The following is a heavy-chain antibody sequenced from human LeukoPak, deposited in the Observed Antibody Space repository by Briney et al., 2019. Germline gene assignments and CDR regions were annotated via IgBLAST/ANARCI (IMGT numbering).Heavy chain of an antibody. Sequence: GGSLRLSCAASGFTFDYYAMHWVRQAPGKGLEWVSFITGDGGRTFYADSVKGRFTISRDNSKNSLFLQMSSLRSEDTAFYYCARDRQDAGWLNWGQGTLVTVSS. V-gene: IGHV3-43*02. J-gene: IGHJ4*02. CDR3: ARDRQDAGWLN. D-gene: IGHD6-19*01. CDR1: GFTFDYYA. CDR2: ITGDGGRT.